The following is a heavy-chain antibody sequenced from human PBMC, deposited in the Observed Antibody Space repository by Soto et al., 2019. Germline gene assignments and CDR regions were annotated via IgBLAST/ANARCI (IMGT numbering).Heavy chain of an antibody. CDR3: VRLIGNSCLDS. CDR2: IYYSGIT. J-gene: IGHJ5*01. Sequence: PSETLSLTCTVSGGSISSYYWTWIRQPPGKGLEWIGYIYYSGITNYNPSLKSRVTISVDMSNNQLSLQLNSVTPDDTAVYYCVRLIGNSCLDSWGQGTRVTVSS. V-gene: IGHV4-59*08. CDR1: GGSISSYY.